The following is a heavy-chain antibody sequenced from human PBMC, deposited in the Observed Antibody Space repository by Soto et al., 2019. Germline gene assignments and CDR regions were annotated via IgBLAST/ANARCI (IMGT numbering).Heavy chain of an antibody. V-gene: IGHV3-30*04. J-gene: IGHJ4*02. D-gene: IGHD5-18*01. Sequence: QVQLVESGGGVVQPGSSLKLSCVDSGFTFSNYAMHWVRQAPGKGLEWVAIISYDGTIKYYADSVKGRFTISRDNSKNTLYLQMNSLRAEDTAVDYCARDLSGYGYDYWGQGALVTVSS. CDR1: GFTFSNYA. CDR2: ISYDGTIK. CDR3: ARDLSGYGYDY.